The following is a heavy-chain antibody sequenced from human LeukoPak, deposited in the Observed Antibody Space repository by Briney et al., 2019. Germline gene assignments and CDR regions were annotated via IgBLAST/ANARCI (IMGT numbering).Heavy chain of an antibody. D-gene: IGHD5-24*01. CDR1: GFTLSSYN. CDR2: IRNSGNTI. Sequence: GGSLRLSCAVSGFTLSSYNMNWVRQAPGKGLEWVSYIRNSGNTIYYADSVKGRFTISRDPAKNSLYLQMNSLRDEDTAVYSCARDGVRDGLYFDRWGQGTLVTVSS. CDR3: ARDGVRDGLYFDR. J-gene: IGHJ4*02. V-gene: IGHV3-48*02.